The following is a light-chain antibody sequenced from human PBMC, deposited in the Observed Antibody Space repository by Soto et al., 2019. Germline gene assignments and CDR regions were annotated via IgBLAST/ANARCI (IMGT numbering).Light chain of an antibody. Sequence: QSVLTQPPSVSGAPGQRVTISCTGSSSNIGAGYDVHWYQRLPGTAPKLLIYGNSNRPSGVPDRFSGSKSGTSASLAITGLQAEDEADYYCQSYDSSLSGYVLGNGTKLT. J-gene: IGLJ1*01. CDR3: QSYDSSLSGYV. CDR1: SSNIGAGYD. CDR2: GNS. V-gene: IGLV1-40*01.